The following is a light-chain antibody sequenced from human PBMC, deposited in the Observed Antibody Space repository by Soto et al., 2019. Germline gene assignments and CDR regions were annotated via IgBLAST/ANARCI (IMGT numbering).Light chain of an antibody. CDR2: DAS. V-gene: IGKV3-11*01. J-gene: IGKJ1*01. CDR1: QSVSSY. Sequence: TISPAEMSLAPGERATISYRASQSVSSYLAWYQQKPGQAPRLLIYDASRRATGIPARFSGSGSGTDFTLTICSLEPKDCAIYYCEQRSCWPGRFGQGTKVDTK. CDR3: EQRSCWPGR.